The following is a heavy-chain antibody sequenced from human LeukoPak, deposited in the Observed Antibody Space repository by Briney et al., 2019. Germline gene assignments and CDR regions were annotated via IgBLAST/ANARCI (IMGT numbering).Heavy chain of an antibody. CDR1: GGSFSAHY. Sequence: SETLSLTCAVYGGSFSAHYWNWIRQVPGKGLEWIGGINHSGSTNTNPSLKGRATLSLDTSMNQFSLKLTSVTAADTAVYYCARLGWGSGGYWGQGTLVTVSS. CDR3: ARLGWGSGGY. V-gene: IGHV4-34*04. CDR2: INHSGST. J-gene: IGHJ4*02. D-gene: IGHD7-27*01.